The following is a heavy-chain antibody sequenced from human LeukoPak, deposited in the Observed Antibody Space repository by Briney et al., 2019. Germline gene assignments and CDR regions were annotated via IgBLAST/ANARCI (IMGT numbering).Heavy chain of an antibody. CDR3: ARDLTANIDSSY. J-gene: IGHJ4*02. Sequence: ASVKVSCKASGYIFTDNYMHWVRQTPGQGLEWIAWINPKTGATAYAQRFQGRITVTSDTSINTAYMDLNSLTSDDTAVFYCARDLTANIDSSYWGQGTLVTVSS. CDR2: INPKTGAT. CDR1: GYIFTDNY. V-gene: IGHV1-2*02. D-gene: IGHD4-11*01.